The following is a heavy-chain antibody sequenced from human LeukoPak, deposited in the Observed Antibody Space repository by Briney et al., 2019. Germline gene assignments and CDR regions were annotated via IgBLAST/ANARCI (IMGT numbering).Heavy chain of an antibody. CDR1: GGSLSSYY. V-gene: IGHV4-59*01. CDR3: ARVRGYSGYDLLDY. Sequence: PSETLSLTCTVSGGSLSSYYWSWIRQPPGKGLEWIGYIYYSGSTNYNPSLKSRVTISVDTSKNQFSLKLSSVTAADTAVYYCARVRGYSGYDLLDYWGQGTLVTVSS. CDR2: IYYSGST. J-gene: IGHJ4*02. D-gene: IGHD5-12*01.